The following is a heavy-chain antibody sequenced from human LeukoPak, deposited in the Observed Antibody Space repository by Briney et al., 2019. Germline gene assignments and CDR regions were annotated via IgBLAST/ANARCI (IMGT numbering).Heavy chain of an antibody. CDR2: IWYDGSNK. CDR1: GFTFSSYG. D-gene: IGHD3-22*01. J-gene: IGHJ4*02. V-gene: IGHV3-33*01. CDR3: ARDRYYYDSSGYYVYYFDY. Sequence: GGSLRLSCAASGFTFSSYGMHRVRQAPGKGLEWVAVIWYDGSNKYYADSVKGRFTISRDNSKNTLYLQMNSLRAEDTAVYYCARDRYYYDSSGYYVYYFDYWGQGTLVTVSS.